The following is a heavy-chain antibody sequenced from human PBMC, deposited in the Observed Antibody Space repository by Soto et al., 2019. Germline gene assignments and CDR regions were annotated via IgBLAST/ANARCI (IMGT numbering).Heavy chain of an antibody. V-gene: IGHV4-38-2*02. D-gene: IGHD6-19*01. Sequence: SETLSLTCTVSGYSISSGYYWGWIRQPPGKGLEWIGSIYHSGSTYYNPSLKSRVTISVDTSKNQFSLKLSSVTAADTAVYYCARVPMGGYSSGWYYFDYWGQGTLVTVSS. CDR2: IYHSGST. J-gene: IGHJ4*02. CDR3: ARVPMGGYSSGWYYFDY. CDR1: GYSISSGYY.